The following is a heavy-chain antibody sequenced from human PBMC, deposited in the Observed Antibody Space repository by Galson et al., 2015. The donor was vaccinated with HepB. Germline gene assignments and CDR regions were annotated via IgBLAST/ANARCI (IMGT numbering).Heavy chain of an antibody. CDR1: GYTFTGYY. J-gene: IGHJ6*03. Sequence: SVKVSCKASGYTFTGYYMHWVRQAPGQGLEWMGWINPNSGGTNYAQKFQGRVTMTRDTSISTAYMGLSRLRSDDTAVYYCARSRQIVVVPAAGGYMDVWGKGTTVTVSS. CDR3: ARSRQIVVVPAAGGYMDV. D-gene: IGHD2-2*01. CDR2: INPNSGGT. V-gene: IGHV1-2*02.